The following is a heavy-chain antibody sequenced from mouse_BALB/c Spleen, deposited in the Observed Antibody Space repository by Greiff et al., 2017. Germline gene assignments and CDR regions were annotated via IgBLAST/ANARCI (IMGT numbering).Heavy chain of an antibody. J-gene: IGHJ4*01. D-gene: IGHD2-1*01. CDR1: GFTFTDYY. CDR3: ARAYYYGKYDVAMDY. V-gene: IGHV7-3*02. CDR2: IRNKANGYTT. Sequence: EVHLVESGGGLVQPGGSLRLSCATSGFTFTDYYMSWVRQPPGKALEWLGFIRNKANGYTTEYSASVKGRFTISRDNSQSILYLQMNTLRAEDSATYYCARAYYYGKYDVAMDYWGQGTSVTVSS.